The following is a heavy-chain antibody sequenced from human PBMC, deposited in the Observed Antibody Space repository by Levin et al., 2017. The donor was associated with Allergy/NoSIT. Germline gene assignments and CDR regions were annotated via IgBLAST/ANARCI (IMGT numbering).Heavy chain of an antibody. Sequence: LSGGSLRLSCAASGFDFRGFGMHWVRQAPGKGLEWVAIISYDGREKFYADSVKGRFTISRDNSKNTLFLQMNSLKAEDTAIYYAVKAFYSSSAWGNGLDVWGQGTTVTVPS. CDR3: VKAFYSSSAWGNGLDV. D-gene: IGHD6-13*01. V-gene: IGHV3-30*18. J-gene: IGHJ6*02. CDR1: GFDFRGFG. CDR2: ISYDGREK.